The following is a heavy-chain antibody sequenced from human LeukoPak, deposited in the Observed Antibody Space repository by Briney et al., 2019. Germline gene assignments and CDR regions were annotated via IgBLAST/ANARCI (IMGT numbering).Heavy chain of an antibody. J-gene: IGHJ4*02. CDR3: ARGLKGITIFGVVRYYFDY. V-gene: IGHV1-8*03. CDR2: MNPNSGNT. D-gene: IGHD3-3*01. CDR1: GYTFTSYD. Sequence: ASVKVSCKASGYTFTSYDINWVRQATGQGLEWMGWMNPNSGNTGYAQKFQGRDTITRNTSISTAYMELSSLRSEDTAVYYCARGLKGITIFGVVRYYFDYWGQGTLVTVSS.